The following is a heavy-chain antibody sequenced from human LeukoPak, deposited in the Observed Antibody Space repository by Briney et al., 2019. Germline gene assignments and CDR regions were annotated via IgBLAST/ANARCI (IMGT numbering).Heavy chain of an antibody. D-gene: IGHD6-13*01. CDR3: ARDAVIAAALYYFDY. J-gene: IGHJ4*02. V-gene: IGHV3-30*04. Sequence: GRSLRLSCAASGFTFSSYAMHWVRQAPGKGLEWVAVISYDGSNKYHADSVKGRFTISRDNSKNTLYLQMNSLRAEDTAVYYCARDAVIAAALYYFDYWGQGTLVTVSS. CDR1: GFTFSSYA. CDR2: ISYDGSNK.